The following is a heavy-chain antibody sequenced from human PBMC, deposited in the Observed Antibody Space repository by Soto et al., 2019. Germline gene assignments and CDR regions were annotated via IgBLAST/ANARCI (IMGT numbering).Heavy chain of an antibody. D-gene: IGHD2-15*01. CDR1: GYTFTNYY. Sequence: QVQLVQSGAEVKKPGASVKVSCKASGYTFTNYYLHWVRQAPGQGLEWMGWINPHSGGTHSAQKFQGWVTMTRDTSITTAYLELSRLTPDDTAIYYCATHVSVVSGLAYWGQGTQVTVSS. CDR2: INPHSGGT. J-gene: IGHJ4*02. CDR3: ATHVSVVSGLAY. V-gene: IGHV1-2*04.